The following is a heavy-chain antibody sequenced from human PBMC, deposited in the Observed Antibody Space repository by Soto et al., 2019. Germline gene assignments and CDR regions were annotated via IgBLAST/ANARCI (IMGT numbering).Heavy chain of an antibody. CDR2: IDPSDSYT. D-gene: IGHD6-19*01. CDR1: GYSFTSYW. V-gene: IGHV5-10-1*01. Sequence: PGESLKISCKGSGYSFTSYWISWVRQMPGKGLEWMGRIDPSDSYTNYSPSFQGHVTISADKSISTAYLQWSSLKASDTAMYYCARSSRLVRSSYYYYYGMDVWGQGTTVTVSS. CDR3: ARSSRLVRSSYYYYYGMDV. J-gene: IGHJ6*02.